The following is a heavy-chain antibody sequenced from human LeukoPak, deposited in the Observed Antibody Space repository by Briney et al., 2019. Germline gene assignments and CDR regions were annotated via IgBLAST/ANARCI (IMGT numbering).Heavy chain of an antibody. CDR1: GGTFSSYA. CDR2: IIPILGIA. CDR3: ARAELYGSGKGLDY. D-gene: IGHD3-10*01. J-gene: IGHJ4*02. Sequence: SVKVSCKASGGTFSSYAISWVRQAPGQGLEWMGKIIPILGIANYAQKFQGRVTITADKSTSTAYMELSSLRSEDTAVYYCARAELYGSGKGLDYWGQGTLVTVSS. V-gene: IGHV1-69*04.